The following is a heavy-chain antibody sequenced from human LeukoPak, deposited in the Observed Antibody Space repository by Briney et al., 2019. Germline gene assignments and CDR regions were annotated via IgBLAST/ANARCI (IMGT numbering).Heavy chain of an antibody. CDR1: GGSISSYY. CDR2: IYYSGST. D-gene: IGHD3-22*01. V-gene: IGHV4-59*01. Sequence: SETLSLTRTVSGGSISSYYWSWIRQPPGKGLEWIGYIYYSGSTNYNPSLKSRVTISVDTSKNQFSLKLSSVTAADTAVYYCARVRVYYDSSGYYSREFDYWGQGTLVTVSS. J-gene: IGHJ4*02. CDR3: ARVRVYYDSSGYYSREFDY.